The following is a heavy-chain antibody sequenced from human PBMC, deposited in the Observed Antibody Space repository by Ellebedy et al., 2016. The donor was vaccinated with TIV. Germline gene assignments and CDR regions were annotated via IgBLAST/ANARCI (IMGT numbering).Heavy chain of an antibody. CDR3: ARGIWIGELPHYFDY. V-gene: IGHV1-69*13. J-gene: IGHJ4*02. Sequence: AASVKVSCKASGGTFSSYSINWLRQAPGQGLEWMGGIIPILGPAKYAQKFQGRVTITADESTSTAYLELSSLRSENTAMFYCARGIWIGELPHYFDYWGQGTPVTVSS. CDR1: GGTFSSYS. D-gene: IGHD3-10*01. CDR2: IIPILGPA.